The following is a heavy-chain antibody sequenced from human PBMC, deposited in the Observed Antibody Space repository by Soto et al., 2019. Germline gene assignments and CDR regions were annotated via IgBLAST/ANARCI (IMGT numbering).Heavy chain of an antibody. CDR1: GGSFSGYY. CDR3: ARGWLRFGSRRNWFDP. V-gene: IGHV4-34*01. D-gene: IGHD5-12*01. CDR2: INHSGST. J-gene: IGHJ5*02. Sequence: SETLSLTCAVYGGSFSGYYWSWIRQPPGKGLEWIGEINHSGSTNYNPSLKSRVTISVDTSKNQFSLKLSSVTAADTAVYYCARGWLRFGSRRNWFDPWGQGTLVTVSS.